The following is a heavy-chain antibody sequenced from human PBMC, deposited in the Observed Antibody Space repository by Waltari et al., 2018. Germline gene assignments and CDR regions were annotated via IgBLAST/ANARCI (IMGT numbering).Heavy chain of an antibody. Sequence: EVQLVESGGGLVQPGGSLRLSCPASGFTFSNYLMPWVRQAPGKGLEWVANIKQDGSEKYYVDSVKGRFTISRDNAKNSLYLQMNSLRAEDTAVYYCARGRATNDYWGQGTLVTVSS. CDR1: GFTFSNYL. V-gene: IGHV3-7*01. CDR2: IKQDGSEK. J-gene: IGHJ4*02. CDR3: ARGRATNDY.